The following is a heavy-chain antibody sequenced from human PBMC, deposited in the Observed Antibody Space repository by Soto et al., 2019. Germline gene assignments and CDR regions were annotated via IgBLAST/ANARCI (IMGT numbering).Heavy chain of an antibody. CDR1: GFTFSSYV. V-gene: IGHV3-30*18. J-gene: IGHJ4*02. CDR3: AKVLLTYTSGWYHPHFDY. CDR2: VSNDGSNK. Sequence: QVQLVESGGGVVQPGRSLRLSCAASGFTFSSYVMHWVRQAPGKGLEWVAVVSNDGSNKDYADSVKGRFTISRDNSKHTPYLQMNSLRAEDTAVYYCAKVLLTYTSGWYHPHFDYWGQGTLVTVSS. D-gene: IGHD6-19*01.